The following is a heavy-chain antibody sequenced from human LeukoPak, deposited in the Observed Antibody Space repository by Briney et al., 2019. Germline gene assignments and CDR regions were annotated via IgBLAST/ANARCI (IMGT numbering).Heavy chain of an antibody. CDR3: ARGSEGYCSGGGCYYGMDV. CDR2: ISSSSSYI. V-gene: IGHV3-21*01. CDR1: GFDFSTYA. D-gene: IGHD2-15*01. Sequence: GGSLRLSCAASGFDFSTYAMSWVRQAPGMGLEWVSYISSSSSYIYYADSVKGRFTISRDNAENSLYLQMNSLRAEDTAVYYCARGSEGYCSGGGCYYGMDVWGQGTTVTVSS. J-gene: IGHJ6*01.